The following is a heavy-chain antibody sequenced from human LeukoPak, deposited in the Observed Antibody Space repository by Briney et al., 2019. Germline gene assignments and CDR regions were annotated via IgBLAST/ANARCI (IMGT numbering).Heavy chain of an antibody. J-gene: IGHJ4*02. Sequence: ASVKVSCKASGYTFTSYGISWVRQAPGQGLEWMGWINPNSGGTNYAQKFQGRVTMTRDTSISTAYMELSRLRSDDTAVYYCARVRTSCLECFDYWGQGTLVTVSS. D-gene: IGHD2-2*01. CDR3: ARVRTSCLECFDY. CDR2: INPNSGGT. CDR1: GYTFTSYG. V-gene: IGHV1-2*02.